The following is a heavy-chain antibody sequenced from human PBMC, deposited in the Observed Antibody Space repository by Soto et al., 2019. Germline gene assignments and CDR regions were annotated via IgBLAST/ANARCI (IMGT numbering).Heavy chain of an antibody. CDR2: ISGSGGST. V-gene: IGHV3-23*01. CDR1: GFTFSSYA. J-gene: IGHJ1*01. CDR3: AKDRPDYGDYTEYFQH. Sequence: EVQLLESGGGLVQPGGSLRLSCAASGFTFSSYAMSWVRQAPGKGLEWVSAISGSGGSTYYADSVKGRFTISRDNSKNTLYLQMNSLRAEDTAVYYCAKDRPDYGDYTEYFQHWGPGTLVTVSS. D-gene: IGHD4-17*01.